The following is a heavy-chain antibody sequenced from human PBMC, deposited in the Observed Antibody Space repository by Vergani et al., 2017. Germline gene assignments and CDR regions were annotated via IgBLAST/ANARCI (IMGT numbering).Heavy chain of an antibody. CDR2: ISWDGGST. Sequence: EVQLVESGGVVVQPGGFLRLSCAASGFTFDDYAMHWVRQAPGKGLEWVSLISWDGGSTYYADSVKGRFTISRDNSKNSLYLQMNSLRDEDTAVYYCAKIAAATPGDYWGQGTLVTVSS. J-gene: IGHJ4*02. CDR1: GFTFDDYA. CDR3: AKIAAATPGDY. D-gene: IGHD6-25*01. V-gene: IGHV3-43D*04.